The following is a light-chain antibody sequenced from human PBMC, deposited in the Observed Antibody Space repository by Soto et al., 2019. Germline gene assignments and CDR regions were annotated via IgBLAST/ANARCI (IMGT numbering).Light chain of an antibody. CDR2: DTD. Sequence: QAVVTQEPSLTVSPGGTVTLTRGSSTETVTSGHYPYWFQQKPGQAPRTLIHDTDNKHSWTPARFSGSLLGGKAALTLSGAQPEDEAEYYCSLSYSGGRIFGGGTKVTVL. V-gene: IGLV7-46*01. CDR1: TETVTSGHY. J-gene: IGLJ2*01. CDR3: SLSYSGGRI.